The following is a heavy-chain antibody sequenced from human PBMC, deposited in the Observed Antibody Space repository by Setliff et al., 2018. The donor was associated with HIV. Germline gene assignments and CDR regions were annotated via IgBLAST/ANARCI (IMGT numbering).Heavy chain of an antibody. J-gene: IGHJ6*03. CDR1: RFTFSSYS. V-gene: IGHV3-21*01. D-gene: IGHD3-10*01. CDR2: ISSSSYI. Sequence: GESLKISCAASRFTFSSYSMNWVRQAPGKGLEWVSSISSSSYIYYADSVKGRFTISRDNAKNSLYLQMDSLRAEDTAVYYCARNRGRWELLRDYYYYYMDVWGEGTTVTVSS. CDR3: ARNRGRWELLRDYYYYYMDV.